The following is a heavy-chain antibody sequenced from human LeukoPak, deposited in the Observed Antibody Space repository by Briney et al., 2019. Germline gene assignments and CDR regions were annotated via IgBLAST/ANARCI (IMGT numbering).Heavy chain of an antibody. Sequence: GGSLRLSCAASGFTFSNYSMHWVRQAPGKGLEWVSSISSFSTYIYYADSMKGRFTIPRDNAKNSLYLQMNSLRAEDTAVYYCARTTEGGYTYGYFYYYYMDVWGKGTTVTISS. CDR2: ISSFSTYI. V-gene: IGHV3-21*01. J-gene: IGHJ6*03. CDR1: GFTFSNYS. CDR3: ARTTEGGYTYGYFYYYYMDV. D-gene: IGHD5-18*01.